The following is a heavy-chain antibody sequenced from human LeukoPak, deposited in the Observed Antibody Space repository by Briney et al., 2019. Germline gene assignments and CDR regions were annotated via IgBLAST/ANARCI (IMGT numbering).Heavy chain of an antibody. Sequence: SETLSLTCAVSGYSISSGYYWGWIRQPPGKGLEWIGSIYHSGSTYYNPSLKSRVTISVDTSKNQFSLKLSSVTAADTAVYYCARVGDTAMDIDYWGQGTLVTASS. V-gene: IGHV4-38-2*01. D-gene: IGHD5-18*01. J-gene: IGHJ4*02. CDR3: ARVGDTAMDIDY. CDR2: IYHSGST. CDR1: GYSISSGYY.